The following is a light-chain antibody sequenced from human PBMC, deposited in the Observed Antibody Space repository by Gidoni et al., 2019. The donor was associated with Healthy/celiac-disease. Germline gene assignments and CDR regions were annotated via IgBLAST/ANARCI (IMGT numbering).Light chain of an antibody. CDR3: GTWDSSLSAGP. CDR1: SSNIGNNY. J-gene: IGLJ2*01. Sequence: QSVFTQPPSVSAAPGPKVTISCSGSSSNIGNNYGSWYQQLPGTAPKLLIYDNNKRPSGIPDRFSGSKSGTSATLGITGLQTGDEADYYCGTWDSSLSAGPFGGGTKLTVL. V-gene: IGLV1-51*01. CDR2: DNN.